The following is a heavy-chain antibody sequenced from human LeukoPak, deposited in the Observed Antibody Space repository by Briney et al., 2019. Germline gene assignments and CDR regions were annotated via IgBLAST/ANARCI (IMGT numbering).Heavy chain of an antibody. CDR2: TYYRSQWNN. J-gene: IGHJ4*02. V-gene: IGHV6-1*01. CDR1: GDSVSSNSAT. Sequence: SQTLSLTCAISGDSVSSNSATWNWIWQSPLRGLEWLGRTYYRSQWNNDYAASVKSRIDINPETSKNQFSLQLNSVTPEDTAVYYCARGRGSSADFDYWGQGTLVTVSS. CDR3: ARGRGSSADFDY. D-gene: IGHD6-6*01.